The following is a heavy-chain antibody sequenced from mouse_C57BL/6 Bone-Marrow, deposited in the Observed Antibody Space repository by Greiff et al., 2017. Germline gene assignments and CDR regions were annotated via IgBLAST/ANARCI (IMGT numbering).Heavy chain of an antibody. J-gene: IGHJ4*01. CDR2: ISRGSSTI. Sequence: DVQLVESGGGLVKPGASLKLSCTASGFTFSDYGMHWVSQAPGKGLEWVAYISRGSSTIYYEDKVKGRFTISRDNAKNTMFLQMTSLRSEDTAMYYCATRRYYYAMDYWGQGTSVTVSS. V-gene: IGHV5-17*01. CDR3: ATRRYYYAMDY. CDR1: GFTFSDYG.